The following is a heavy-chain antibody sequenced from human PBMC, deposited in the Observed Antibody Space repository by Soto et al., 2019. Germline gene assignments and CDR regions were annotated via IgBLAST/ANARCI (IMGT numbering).Heavy chain of an antibody. CDR2: MQPSTGRT. Sequence: QVQLVQSGAEVREPGASVKVSCKASGYSFPSLDINWVRQTAGQGLEWMGWMQPSTGRTGYAQKFQGRVTMTRDTSINTAYMELTTRTSDDTAFYYCARGVSAGVDYWGQGTLVTVSS. V-gene: IGHV1-8*01. J-gene: IGHJ4*02. CDR3: ARGVSAGVDY. D-gene: IGHD1-26*01. CDR1: GYSFPSLD.